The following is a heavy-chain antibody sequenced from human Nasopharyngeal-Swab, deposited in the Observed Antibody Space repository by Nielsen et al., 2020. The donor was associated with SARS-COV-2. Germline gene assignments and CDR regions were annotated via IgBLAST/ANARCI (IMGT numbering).Heavy chain of an antibody. V-gene: IGHV4-30-4*08. Sequence: SQTLSPTCTVSGVSISSGHSYWTWIRQLPRKGLERIGHMNYSGGTYSNPPLKSRVSITADTSRKQFSLSLKGVTAADTATYFCATHAHLTSALAHWGPGTLVTVSS. CDR3: ATHAHLTSALAH. J-gene: IGHJ4*02. CDR1: GVSISSGHSY. CDR2: MNYSGGT.